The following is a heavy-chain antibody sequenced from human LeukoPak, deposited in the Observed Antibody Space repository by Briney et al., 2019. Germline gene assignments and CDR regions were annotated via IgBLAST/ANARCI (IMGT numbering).Heavy chain of an antibody. D-gene: IGHD2-2*02. CDR1: GYTFSDYA. J-gene: IGHJ4*02. CDR3: ARSLVPAAILDY. Sequence: GASVKVSCKASGYTFSDYAMHWVRQAPGQRLEWMGWINAGNGNTKYSQKFQGRVTITRDTSASTAYMELSSLRSEDTAVYYCARSLVPAAILDYWGQGTLVTVSS. CDR2: INAGNGNT. V-gene: IGHV1-3*01.